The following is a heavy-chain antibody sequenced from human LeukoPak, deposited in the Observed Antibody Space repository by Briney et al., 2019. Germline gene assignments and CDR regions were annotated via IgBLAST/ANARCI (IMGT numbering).Heavy chain of an antibody. CDR3: ASDLVATISI. CDR2: ISGSGGST. D-gene: IGHD5-12*01. CDR1: GFTFSSYA. Sequence: PGGSLRLSCAASGFTFSSYAMSWVRQAPGKGLEWVSAISGSGGSTYYADSMKGRFTISRDNSKDTLYLQMNSLRAEDTAVYYCASDLVATISIWGQGTLVTVSS. J-gene: IGHJ4*02. V-gene: IGHV3-23*01.